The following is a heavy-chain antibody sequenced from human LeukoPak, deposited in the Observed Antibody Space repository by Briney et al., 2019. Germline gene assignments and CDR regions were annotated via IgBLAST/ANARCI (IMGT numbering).Heavy chain of an antibody. CDR2: IYYSGST. D-gene: IGHD6-19*01. V-gene: IGHV4-31*03. CDR3: ARGARQWLVLDY. Sequence: SETLSLTCTVSGGSISSGGYYWSWIRQHPGKGLEWIGYIYYSGSTYYNPSLKSRVTISVDTFKNQFSLKLSSVTAADTAVYYCARGARQWLVLDYWGQGTLVTVSS. CDR1: GGSISSGGYY. J-gene: IGHJ4*02.